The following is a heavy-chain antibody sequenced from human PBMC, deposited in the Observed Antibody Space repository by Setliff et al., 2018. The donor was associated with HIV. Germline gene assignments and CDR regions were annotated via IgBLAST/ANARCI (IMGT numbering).Heavy chain of an antibody. J-gene: IGHJ3*01. CDR1: GASISSYY. V-gene: IGHV4-59*01. CDR2: ISYNEYT. CDR3: ARDHNSGTLHAFDL. D-gene: IGHD1-26*01. Sequence: SETLSLTCTVSGASISSYYWSWIRQPPGEGLEWIGHISYNEYTNYNPSLKSRVTISLDTSKKHFSLDLYSVTAADTAVYYCARDHNSGTLHAFDLWGQGTKVTVSS.